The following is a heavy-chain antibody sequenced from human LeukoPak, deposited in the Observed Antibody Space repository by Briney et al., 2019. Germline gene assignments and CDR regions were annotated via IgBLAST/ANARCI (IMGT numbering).Heavy chain of an antibody. CDR3: ARDGHYSTTYLDF. CDR2: ISAYNRNT. CDR1: GYTFSSYG. J-gene: IGHJ4*02. V-gene: IGHV1-18*01. Sequence: ASVKVSCKASGYTFSSYGISWVRQAPGQGLEWMGWISAYNRNTKYAQKFQGRVTMTTDTSTTTAYLEVRSLRSDDTAVYYCARDGHYSTTYLDFWGQGTLVTVSS. D-gene: IGHD5/OR15-5a*01.